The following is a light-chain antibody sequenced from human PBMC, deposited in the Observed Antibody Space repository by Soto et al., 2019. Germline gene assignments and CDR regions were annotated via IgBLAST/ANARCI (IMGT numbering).Light chain of an antibody. CDR2: LNS. CDR1: SSNIGTKY. CDR3: AAWDGSLSAWV. J-gene: IGLJ3*02. V-gene: IGLV1-47*01. Sequence: QPVLTQPPSASGAPGQMVTISCSGSSSNIGTKYVYWYQQLPGTAPKLLIYLNSQRPSGVPDRFSGSKSGTSASLAISGLRSEDEADYYCAAWDGSLSAWVFGGGTKLTVL.